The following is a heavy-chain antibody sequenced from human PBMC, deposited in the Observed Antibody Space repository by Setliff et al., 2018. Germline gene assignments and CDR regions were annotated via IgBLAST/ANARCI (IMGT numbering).Heavy chain of an antibody. D-gene: IGHD4-17*01. CDR1: GGSISSYS. Sequence: TSETLSLTCTVSGGSISSYSWNWIRQPAGRAPEWIGRIYATGGPSYNPSLKSRVTISLDTSKNQFSPKLTSVTAADTAVYYCAGGRRYDYGWDFDYWGQGTLVTVSS. J-gene: IGHJ4*02. V-gene: IGHV4-4*07. CDR3: AGGRRYDYGWDFDY. CDR2: IYATGGP.